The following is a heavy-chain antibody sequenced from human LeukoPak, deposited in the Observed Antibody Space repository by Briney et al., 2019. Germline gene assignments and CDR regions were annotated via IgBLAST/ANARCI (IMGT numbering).Heavy chain of an antibody. J-gene: IGHJ4*02. CDR2: INPHSGGT. D-gene: IGHD2-2*01. CDR1: GYTSTGYY. CDR3: ARDVGEYCSSTNCYASHY. Sequence: ASVKVSCKASGYTSTGYYMHWVRQAPGQGLEWMGWINPHSGGTNYAQKFQGGVTMTRDTSITTAYMELSSLRSDDTAVYYCARDVGEYCSSTNCYASHYWGQGTLVTVSS. V-gene: IGHV1-2*02.